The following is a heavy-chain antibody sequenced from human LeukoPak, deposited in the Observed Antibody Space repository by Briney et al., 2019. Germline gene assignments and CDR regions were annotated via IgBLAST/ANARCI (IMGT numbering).Heavy chain of an antibody. D-gene: IGHD3-10*01. Sequence: SETLSLTCTVSGASISSYYWSWIRQPPGKGLEWIGYIYYSGSTNYNPSLKSRVTISVDTSKNQFSLKLSSVTAADTAVYYCARVRGSGKYYYYYMDVWGKGTTVTISS. CDR1: GASISSYY. CDR2: IYYSGST. J-gene: IGHJ6*03. CDR3: ARVRGSGKYYYYYMDV. V-gene: IGHV4-59*01.